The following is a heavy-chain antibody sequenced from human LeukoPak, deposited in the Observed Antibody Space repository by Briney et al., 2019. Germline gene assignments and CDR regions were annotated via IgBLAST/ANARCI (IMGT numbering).Heavy chain of an antibody. D-gene: IGHD2-2*01. Sequence: GASVKVSCKASGYTFTGYYMHWVRQAPGQGLEWMGWINPNSGGTNYAQKFRGWVTMTRDTSISTAYMELRRLRSDDTAVYYCARDRYCSSTSCYEFDYWGQGTLVTVSS. J-gene: IGHJ4*02. CDR1: GYTFTGYY. CDR3: ARDRYCSSTSCYEFDY. CDR2: INPNSGGT. V-gene: IGHV1-2*04.